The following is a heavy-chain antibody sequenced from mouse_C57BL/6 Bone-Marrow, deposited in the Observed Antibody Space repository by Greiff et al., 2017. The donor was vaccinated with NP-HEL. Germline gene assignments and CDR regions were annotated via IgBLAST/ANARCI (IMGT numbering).Heavy chain of an antibody. J-gene: IGHJ3*01. D-gene: IGHD2-3*01. Sequence: VQLQQSGAELVRPGTSVKVSCKASGYAFTNYLIEWVKQRPGQGLEWIGVINPGSGGTTYNEKFQGKATLTADKSSSTAYMQLSSWTAEDSAVYICARHDGYLAYWGQGTLVTVSA. CDR2: INPGSGGT. V-gene: IGHV1-54*01. CDR1: GYAFTNYL. CDR3: ARHDGYLAY.